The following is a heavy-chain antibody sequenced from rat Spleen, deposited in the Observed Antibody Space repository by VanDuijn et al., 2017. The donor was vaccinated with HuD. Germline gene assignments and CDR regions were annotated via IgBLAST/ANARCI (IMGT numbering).Heavy chain of an antibody. V-gene: IGHV5-20*01. D-gene: IGHD1-1*01. CDR3: AKDLDYSGDNWFGY. CDR2: ISYDGGST. J-gene: IGHJ3*01. CDR1: GFTFSDYG. Sequence: EVQLVETGGGLVQPGRSLKLSCVASGFTFSDYGMAWVLQAPTKGLEWVASISYDGGSTYYRDSVKGRFTISRDNAKSTLYLQMESLRSEDTATYYCAKDLDYSGDNWFGYWGQGTLVTVSS.